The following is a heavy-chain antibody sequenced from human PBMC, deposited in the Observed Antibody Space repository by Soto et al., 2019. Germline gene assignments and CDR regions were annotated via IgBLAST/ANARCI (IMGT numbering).Heavy chain of an antibody. Sequence: SETLSLTCTVSGGSISSGGYYWSWIRQHPGKGLEWIGYIYYSGSTYYNPSLKSQVTISVDTSKNQFSLKLSSVTAADTAVYYCARDRGKDCSSTSCPLAFDIWGQGTMVTVSS. D-gene: IGHD2-2*01. J-gene: IGHJ3*02. CDR1: GGSISSGGYY. CDR2: IYYSGST. CDR3: ARDRGKDCSSTSCPLAFDI. V-gene: IGHV4-31*01.